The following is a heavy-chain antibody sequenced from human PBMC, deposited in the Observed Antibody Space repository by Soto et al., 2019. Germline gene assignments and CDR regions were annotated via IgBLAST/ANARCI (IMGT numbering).Heavy chain of an antibody. CDR1: GFTFSSYA. CDR2: ISGSGGST. D-gene: IGHD2-15*01. V-gene: IGHV3-23*01. Sequence: GGSLRLSCAASGFTFSSYAMSWVRQAPGKGLEWVSAISGSGGSTYYADSVKGRFTISRDNSKNTLYLQMNSLRAEDTAVYYCAKDWRDEVVAADYFDYWGQGTLVTVSS. J-gene: IGHJ4*02. CDR3: AKDWRDEVVAADYFDY.